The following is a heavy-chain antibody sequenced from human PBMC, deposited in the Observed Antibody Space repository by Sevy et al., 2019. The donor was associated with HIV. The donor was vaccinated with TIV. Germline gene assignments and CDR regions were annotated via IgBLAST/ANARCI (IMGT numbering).Heavy chain of an antibody. D-gene: IGHD1-26*01. CDR2: ICYNGHI. CDR3: AGENAWGRGYS. Sequence: SETLSLTCTVSGGSITSLYWNWIRQPPEKGLEWIANICYNGHINYNPSLKSRVTLSLDTSKNQFSLRLSSVTAADTAMYYCAGENAWGRGYSWGQGTLVTVSS. J-gene: IGHJ4*02. CDR1: GGSITSLY. V-gene: IGHV4-59*08.